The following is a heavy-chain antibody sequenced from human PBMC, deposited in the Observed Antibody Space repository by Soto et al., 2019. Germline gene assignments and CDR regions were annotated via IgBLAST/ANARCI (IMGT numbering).Heavy chain of an antibody. J-gene: IGHJ4*02. CDR3: ANTYYNFWSGFYRRYYFDY. CDR1: GGSFSGYY. D-gene: IGHD3-3*01. V-gene: IGHV4-34*01. CDR2: INHSGST. Sequence: QVHLQQWGAGLLKPSETLSLTCAVYGGSFSGYYWSWIRQPPGKGLEWSGEINHSGSTNYNPSLKDRLAISVATSKNQFSLKLSSVTAAYTAMYLCANTYYNFWSGFYRRYYFDYWGKGTLVSVSS.